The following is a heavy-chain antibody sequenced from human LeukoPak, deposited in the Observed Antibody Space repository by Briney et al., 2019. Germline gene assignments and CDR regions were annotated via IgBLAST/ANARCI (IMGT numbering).Heavy chain of an antibody. CDR3: ARVVGAAQRAFDI. CDR1: GGSFSDYY. Sequence: SETLSLTCAVYGGSFSDYYWTWIRQPPGKGLEWIGEINHSGSTNYNPSLKSRVTISVDTSKKQFFLRLSSVTAADTAVYYCARVVGAAQRAFDIWGQGTMVTVSS. CDR2: INHSGST. V-gene: IGHV4-34*01. J-gene: IGHJ3*02. D-gene: IGHD4/OR15-4a*01.